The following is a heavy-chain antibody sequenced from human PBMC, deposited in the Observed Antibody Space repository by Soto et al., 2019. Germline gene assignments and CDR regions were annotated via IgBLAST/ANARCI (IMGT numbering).Heavy chain of an antibody. J-gene: IGHJ4*02. Sequence: EVQLLESGGGLVQPGGSLRLSCAASGFTFSSYAMSWVRQAPGKGLEWVSAISGSGGSTYYADSVKGRFTISRDNSKNTLYLQMNSLRAEDTAVYYCAKDTTAVNFGGHNPLFDYWGQGTLVTVSS. CDR2: ISGSGGST. CDR3: AKDTTAVNFGGHNPLFDY. V-gene: IGHV3-23*01. CDR1: GFTFSSYA. D-gene: IGHD3-10*01.